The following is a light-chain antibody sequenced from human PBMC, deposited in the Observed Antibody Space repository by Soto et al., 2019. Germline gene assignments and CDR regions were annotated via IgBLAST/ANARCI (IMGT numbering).Light chain of an antibody. CDR2: DVS. CDR1: SSDVGGYNY. J-gene: IGLJ1*01. Sequence: QSALTKPASVTGFPGGWITITRTGTSSDVGGYNYVSWYQQHPGKAPKLMIYDVSNRPSGVSNRFSGSKSGNTASLTISGLQAEDEADYYCSSYTSSSTLYVFGTGTKVTVL. V-gene: IGLV2-14*01. CDR3: SSYTSSSTLYV.